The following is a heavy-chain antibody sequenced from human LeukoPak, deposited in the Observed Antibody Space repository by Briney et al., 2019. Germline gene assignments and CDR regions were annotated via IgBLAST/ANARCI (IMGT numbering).Heavy chain of an antibody. CDR3: ARENRAYYYMDV. V-gene: IGHV3-66*02. J-gene: IGHJ6*03. CDR2: IYSGGST. CDR1: GLTVSSNY. Sequence: GGSLRLSCAASGLTVSSNYMSWVRQAPGKGLEWVSVIYSGGSTYYADSVKGRFTISRDNSKNTLYLQMNSLRAEDTAVYYCARENRAYYYMDVWGKGTTVTVSS. D-gene: IGHD1-14*01.